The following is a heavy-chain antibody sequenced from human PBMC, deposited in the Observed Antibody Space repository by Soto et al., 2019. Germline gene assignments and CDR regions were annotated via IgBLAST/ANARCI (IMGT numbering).Heavy chain of an antibody. CDR1: GFTFSSYG. J-gene: IGHJ4*02. V-gene: IGHV3-33*01. CDR3: AIDNRNWNYDIPSLD. Sequence: QVQLVESGGGVVQPGRSLRLSCAASGFTFSSYGMHWVRQAPGKGLEWVAVIWYDGSNKYYADSVKGRFTISRDNSKKTLDLQMNSLRAEDTAVYCCAIDNRNWNYDIPSLDWGQGTLVTVSS. CDR2: IWYDGSNK. D-gene: IGHD1-7*01.